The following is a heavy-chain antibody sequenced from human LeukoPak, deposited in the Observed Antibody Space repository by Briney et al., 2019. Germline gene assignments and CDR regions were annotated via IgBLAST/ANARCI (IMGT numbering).Heavy chain of an antibody. CDR1: GFTFNSYA. Sequence: GSLRLSCAASGFTFNSYAMSWIRQPPGKGLERIGEINHSGSTNYNPSLKSRVTISVDTSKNQCSLKLSSVTAADTAVYYCARLRITMVGGVILWFDPWGQGTLVTVSS. CDR3: ARLRITMVGGVILWFDP. J-gene: IGHJ5*02. V-gene: IGHV4-34*01. CDR2: INHSGST. D-gene: IGHD3-10*01.